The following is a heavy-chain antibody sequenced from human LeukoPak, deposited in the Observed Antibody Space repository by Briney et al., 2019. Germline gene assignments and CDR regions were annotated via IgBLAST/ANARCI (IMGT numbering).Heavy chain of an antibody. J-gene: IGHJ4*02. Sequence: PSETLSLTCAVSGYSISSGYYWGWIRQPPGKGLEWIGRIYHSGSTYYNPSLKSRVTISVDTSKNQFSLMLSSVTAADTAVYYCARHPGVLTGYSYYFDYWGQGTLVTVSS. CDR3: ARHPGVLTGYSYYFDY. D-gene: IGHD3-9*01. V-gene: IGHV4-38-2*01. CDR2: IYHSGST. CDR1: GYSISSGYY.